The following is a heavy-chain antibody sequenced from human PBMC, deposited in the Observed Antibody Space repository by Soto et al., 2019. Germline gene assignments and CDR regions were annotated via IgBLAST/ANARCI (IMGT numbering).Heavy chain of an antibody. V-gene: IGHV3-33*01. Sequence: QVQLVESGGGVVQPGRSLRLSCAASGFTFSSYGMHWVRQAPGTGLEWVAVIWYDGSNKYYADSVKGRFTISSDNSKNPLELQMSCPGAEDTAAYYCARLGRGGSDGSCYSGFDIWGQGTMFTVSS. CDR3: ARLGRGGSDGSCYSGFDI. J-gene: IGHJ3*02. CDR1: GFTFSSYG. D-gene: IGHD2-15*01. CDR2: IWYDGSNK.